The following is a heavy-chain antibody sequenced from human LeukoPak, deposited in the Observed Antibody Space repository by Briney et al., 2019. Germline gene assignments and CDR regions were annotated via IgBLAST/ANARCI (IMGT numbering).Heavy chain of an antibody. J-gene: IGHJ4*02. CDR1: GYTFTSYY. Sequence: ASVKVSCKASGYTFTSYYMHWVRQAPGQGLEWMGIINPSGGSTSYAQKFQGRVTMTRDTSTSTVYVELSSLRSEDTAVYYCARLYSSSTSSQLNFDYWGQGTLVTVSS. CDR2: INPSGGST. D-gene: IGHD6-13*01. V-gene: IGHV1-46*01. CDR3: ARLYSSSTSSQLNFDY.